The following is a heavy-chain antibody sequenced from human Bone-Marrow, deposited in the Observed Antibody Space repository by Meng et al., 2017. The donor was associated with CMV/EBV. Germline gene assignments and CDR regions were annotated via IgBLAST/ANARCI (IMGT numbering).Heavy chain of an antibody. CDR2: INPSSGGT. D-gene: IGHD2/OR15-2a*01. J-gene: IGHJ6*01. CDR1: GYTFTGYY. Sequence: ASVKVSCKASGYTFTGYYMHWVRQAPGQGLEWMGWINPSSGGTNNAQKFQGRVTMTRDTSISTAYMELSRLRSDDTAVYYCARAGLGIVIEPRTMPGETYYFSSLDVWGQGTTVTVSS. V-gene: IGHV1-2*02. CDR3: ARAGLGIVIEPRTMPGETYYFSSLDV.